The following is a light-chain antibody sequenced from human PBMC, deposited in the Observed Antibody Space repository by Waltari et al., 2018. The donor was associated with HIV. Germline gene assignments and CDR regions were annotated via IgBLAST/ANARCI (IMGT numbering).Light chain of an antibody. CDR2: HTT. CDR3: LRSYSGTRGV. V-gene: IGLV7-46*01. Sequence: QAVVTQEPSLTVSPGGTVTRTCGSNTGTVTSGHNPCWFQQKPGQAPRTLIYHTTNKQSWTPARCSGCLVEGKAALTRSAGQPVDEDEYYCLRSYSGTRGVYGGGTKPPVL. J-gene: IGLJ3*02. CDR1: TGTVTSGHN.